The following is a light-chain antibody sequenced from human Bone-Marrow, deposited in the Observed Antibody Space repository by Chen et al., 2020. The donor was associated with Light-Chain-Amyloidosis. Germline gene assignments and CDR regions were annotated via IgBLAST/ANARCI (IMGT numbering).Light chain of an antibody. V-gene: IGLV3-21*02. J-gene: IGLJ3*02. CDR3: QVWDRSSGRPV. Sequence: SYVLTQPSSVSVAPGQTATIACGGNNIGSTSVHWYQQTPGQAPLLVVYDDSDRPSGIPERVSGGNSGNTATLTVSRVEAGDEADYYCQVWDRSSGRPVFGGGTKLTVL. CDR1: NIGSTS. CDR2: DDS.